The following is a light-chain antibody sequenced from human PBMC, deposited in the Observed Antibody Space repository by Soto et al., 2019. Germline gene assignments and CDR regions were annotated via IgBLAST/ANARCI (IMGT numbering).Light chain of an antibody. J-gene: IGLJ1*01. V-gene: IGLV1-47*02. CDR1: SSNIGRNY. CDR2: GNT. CDR3: AAWDDSLRGYV. Sequence: QSVLSQPPSASGTPGQRVTISCSGSSSNIGRNYIYWYQQLPGTAPKLLIYGNTQRPSGVPDRFSGSKSGTSVSLAISGLRSEDEADYYSAAWDDSLRGYVFGTGTKVTVL.